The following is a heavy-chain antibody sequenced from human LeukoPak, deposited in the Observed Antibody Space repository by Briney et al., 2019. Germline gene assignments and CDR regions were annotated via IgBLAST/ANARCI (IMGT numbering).Heavy chain of an antibody. V-gene: IGHV4-39*01. D-gene: IGHD4-17*01. CDR2: IYYSGTT. J-gene: IGHJ4*02. CDR1: GGSISSSSYY. CDR3: ARAEVTTWNY. Sequence: PSETLSLTCTVSGGSISSSSYYWNWIRQPPGEGLEWIGSIYYSGTTYYNPSLKSRVTISVDTSKSQISLNLNSVTAADTAVYYCARAEVTTWNYWGQGTLVTVSS.